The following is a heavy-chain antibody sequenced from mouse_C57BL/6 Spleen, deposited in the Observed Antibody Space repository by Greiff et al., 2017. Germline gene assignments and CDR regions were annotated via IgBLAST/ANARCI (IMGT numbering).Heavy chain of an antibody. J-gene: IGHJ4*01. Sequence: QVQLKQSGAELVRPGASVTLSCKASGYIFTDYEMHWVKQTPVHGLEWIGAIDPETGGTAYNQKFKGKAILTADKSSSTAYMELRSLTSEDSAVYYCTRRWSAMDYWGQGTSVTVSS. CDR1: GYIFTDYE. D-gene: IGHD2-3*01. CDR2: IDPETGGT. CDR3: TRRWSAMDY. V-gene: IGHV1-15*01.